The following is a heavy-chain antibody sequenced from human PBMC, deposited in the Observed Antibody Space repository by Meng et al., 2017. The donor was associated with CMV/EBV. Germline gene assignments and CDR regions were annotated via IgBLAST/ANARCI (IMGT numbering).Heavy chain of an antibody. Sequence: ASVKVSCKASGYTFTGYYMHWVRQAPGQGLEWMGWINPNSGGPNYAQKFQGRVTMTRDTSISTAYMELSRLRSDGTAVYYCARMVSSGYYYFDYWGQGTLVTVSS. D-gene: IGHD6-19*01. V-gene: IGHV1-2*02. CDR2: INPNSGGP. CDR3: ARMVSSGYYYFDY. J-gene: IGHJ4*02. CDR1: GYTFTGYY.